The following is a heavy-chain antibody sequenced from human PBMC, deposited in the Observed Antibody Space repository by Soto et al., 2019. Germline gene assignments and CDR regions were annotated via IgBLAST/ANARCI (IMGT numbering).Heavy chain of an antibody. V-gene: IGHV4-59*08. J-gene: IGHJ4*02. Sequence: SETLSLTCTVSGGSISSYYWSWIRQPPGKGLEWIGYIYYSGSTNYNPSLKSRVTISVDTSKNQFSLKLSSVTAADTAVYYCARHIMSAGHLDYWGQGTLVTVSS. CDR3: ARHIMSAGHLDY. CDR1: GGSISSYY. CDR2: IYYSGST. D-gene: IGHD6-13*01.